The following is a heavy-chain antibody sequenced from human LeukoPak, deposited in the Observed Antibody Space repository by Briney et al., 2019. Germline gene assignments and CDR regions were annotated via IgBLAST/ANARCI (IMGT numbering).Heavy chain of an antibody. CDR2: ISSSSSYI. J-gene: IGHJ4*02. V-gene: IGHV3-21*01. CDR1: GFTFSSYS. D-gene: IGHD3-9*01. Sequence: GSLRLSCAASGFTFSSYSMNWVRQAPGKGLEWVSSISSSSSYIYYADSVKGRFTISRDNAKNSLYLQMNSLRAEDTAVYYCARDQVEGTYYDILTGYYNAPPRGDYWGQGTLVTVSS. CDR3: ARDQVEGTYYDILTGYYNAPPRGDY.